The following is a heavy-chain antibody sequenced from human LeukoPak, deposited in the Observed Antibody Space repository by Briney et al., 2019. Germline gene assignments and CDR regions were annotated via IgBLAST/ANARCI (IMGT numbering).Heavy chain of an antibody. Sequence: GASVKVSCKASGYTFTSYGISWVRQAPGQGLEWMGWISAYNGNTNYAQKLQGRVTMTTDTSTSTAYMELRSLRSDDTAMYYCARDLLDIVVVPAATDNAFDIWGQGTMVTVSS. V-gene: IGHV1-18*01. CDR1: GYTFTSYG. D-gene: IGHD2-2*01. CDR3: ARDLLDIVVVPAATDNAFDI. J-gene: IGHJ3*02. CDR2: ISAYNGNT.